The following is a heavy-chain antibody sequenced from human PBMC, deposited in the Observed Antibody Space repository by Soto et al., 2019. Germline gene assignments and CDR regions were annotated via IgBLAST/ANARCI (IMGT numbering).Heavy chain of an antibody. J-gene: IGHJ6*02. Sequence: QVQLVESGGGVVQPGRSLRLTCAASGFTFSSYGMHWVRQAPGKGLEWVAVISYDGSNKYYADSVKGRFTISRDTSKNTLYLQMNSLRAEDTAVYYCAKDLAAAGIPPLGQDVWGQGTTVTVSS. CDR1: GFTFSSYG. CDR2: ISYDGSNK. V-gene: IGHV3-30*18. CDR3: AKDLAAAGIPPLGQDV. D-gene: IGHD6-13*01.